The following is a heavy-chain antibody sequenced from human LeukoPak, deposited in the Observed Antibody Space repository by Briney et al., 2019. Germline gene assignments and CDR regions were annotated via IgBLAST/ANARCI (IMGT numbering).Heavy chain of an antibody. J-gene: IGHJ2*01. Sequence: PSQTLSLTCAVSGGSISSGGYSWSWIRQPPGKGLEWIGYIYHSGSTYYNPSLKSRVTISVDRSKNQFSLKLSSVTAADTAVYYCARSPPHRSSYFDLWGRGTLVTVSS. CDR3: ARSPPHRSSYFDL. D-gene: IGHD2-2*01. CDR1: GGSISSGGYS. CDR2: IYHSGST. V-gene: IGHV4-30-2*01.